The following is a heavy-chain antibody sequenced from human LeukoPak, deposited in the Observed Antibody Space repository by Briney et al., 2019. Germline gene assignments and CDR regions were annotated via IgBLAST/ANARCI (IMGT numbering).Heavy chain of an antibody. CDR2: INHSGST. CDR3: ASGRRADY. V-gene: IGHV4-34*01. CDR1: GGSFSGYY. Sequence: PSETLSLTCAVYGGSFSGYYWSWIRQPPGKGLEWIGEINHSGSTNYNPSLKSRVTISVDTSKNQFSLKLSSVTAADTAVYYGASGRRADYWGQGTLVTVSS. J-gene: IGHJ4*02.